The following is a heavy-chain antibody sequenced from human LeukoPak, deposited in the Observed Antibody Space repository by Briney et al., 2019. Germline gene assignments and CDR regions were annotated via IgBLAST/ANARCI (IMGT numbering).Heavy chain of an antibody. V-gene: IGHV4-34*01. CDR1: GGSITSGYF. CDR2: SGHRGGT. J-gene: IGHJ5*02. D-gene: IGHD2-8*01. Sequence: PSETLSLTCTVSGGSITSGYFWGWVRQPPGKGLEWIGESGHRGGTKFNPSLKSRVTISADTSKNQFSLKMSSVTAADTAIYYCAKNGQSGFSFDPWGQGTLVTVSS. CDR3: AKNGQSGFSFDP.